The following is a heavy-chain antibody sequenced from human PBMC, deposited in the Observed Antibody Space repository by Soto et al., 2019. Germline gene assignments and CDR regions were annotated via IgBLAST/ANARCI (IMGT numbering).Heavy chain of an antibody. D-gene: IGHD5-12*01. J-gene: IGHJ4*02. CDR1: AASSGRSSYF. V-gene: IGHV4-39*01. Sequence: SETLSLTCTVSAASSGRSSYFWGWIRQPPGKGLEWIGSLYYSGSAYYNPSLYSRVTISADTSKNLLSLKLRSVTAADTAVYYCAHRDRGGNGGKSFPFWGQGTLVTVSS. CDR2: LYYSGSA. CDR3: AHRDRGGNGGKSFPF.